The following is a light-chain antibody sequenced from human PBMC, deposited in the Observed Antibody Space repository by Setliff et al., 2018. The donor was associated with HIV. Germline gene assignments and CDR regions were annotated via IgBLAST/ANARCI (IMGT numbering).Light chain of an antibody. CDR2: AAS. Sequence: IRLTQSPSFLSASVKDRVTVTCRASQDITTFLAWYQQKPGKAPKLLIYAASTLQSGVPSRFSGSGSGTEFTLTISRLQPEDFATYYCQQLNSFPLTFGGGTKVDIK. CDR1: QDITTF. CDR3: QQLNSFPLT. V-gene: IGKV1-9*01. J-gene: IGKJ4*01.